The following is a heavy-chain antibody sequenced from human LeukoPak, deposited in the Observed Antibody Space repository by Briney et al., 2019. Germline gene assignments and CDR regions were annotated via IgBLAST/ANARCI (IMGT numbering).Heavy chain of an antibody. CDR2: ISYDGSNK. CDR1: GFTFSSYG. CDR3: AKVWDYYDYYYMDV. Sequence: GGSLRLSCAASGFTFSSYGMHWVRQAPGKGLEWVAVISYDGSNKYYADSVKGRFTISRDNSKNTLYQQMNSLRAEDTAVYYCAKVWDYYDYYYMDVWGKGTTVTVSS. V-gene: IGHV3-30*18. D-gene: IGHD3-16*01. J-gene: IGHJ6*03.